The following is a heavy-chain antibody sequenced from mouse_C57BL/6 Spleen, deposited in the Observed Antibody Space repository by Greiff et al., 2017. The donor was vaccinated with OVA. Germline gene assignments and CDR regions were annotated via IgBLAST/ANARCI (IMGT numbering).Heavy chain of an antibody. CDR2: INPSSGYT. CDR3: AREEGNYADY. CDR1: GYTFTSYT. J-gene: IGHJ2*01. V-gene: IGHV1-4*01. Sequence: VKVVESGAELARPGASVKMSCKASGYTFTSYTMHWVKQRPGQGLEWIGYINPSSGYTKYNQKFKDKATLTADKSSSTAYMQLSSLTSEDSAVYYCAREEGNYADYWGQGTTLTVSS.